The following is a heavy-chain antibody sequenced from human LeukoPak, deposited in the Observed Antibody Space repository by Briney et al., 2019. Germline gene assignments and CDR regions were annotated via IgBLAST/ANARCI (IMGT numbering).Heavy chain of an antibody. CDR3: ARQKRSTSCNGY. J-gene: IGHJ4*02. D-gene: IGHD2-2*01. CDR2: ISSSGSTI. Sequence: GGSLRLSCAASGFTFSSYEMNWVRQAPGQGLERVSYISSSGSTIYYADSVKGRFTISRDNAKNSLYLQMSSLRAEDTAVYYCARQKRSTSCNGYRGQGTLVTASS. CDR1: GFTFSSYE. V-gene: IGHV3-48*03.